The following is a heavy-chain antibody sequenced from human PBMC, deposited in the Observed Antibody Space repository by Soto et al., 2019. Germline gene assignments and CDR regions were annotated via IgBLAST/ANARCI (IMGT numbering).Heavy chain of an antibody. CDR2: ISAYNGNT. V-gene: IGHV1-18*04. Sequence: ASVKVSCKASGYTFTSYGISWVRQAPGQGLEWMGWISAYNGNTNYAQKLQGRVTMTTDTSTSTAYMELRSLRSDDTAVYYCARDLRRFCSGGSCYRESAYWGQRAPVTVSS. J-gene: IGHJ4*02. CDR3: ARDLRRFCSGGSCYRESAY. CDR1: GYTFTSYG. D-gene: IGHD2-15*01.